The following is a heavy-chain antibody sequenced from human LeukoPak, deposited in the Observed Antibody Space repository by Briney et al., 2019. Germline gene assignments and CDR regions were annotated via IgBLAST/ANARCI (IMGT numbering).Heavy chain of an antibody. Sequence: PAGSLRLSCAASGFTFSSYSMNWVRQAPGKGLEWVSSISSSSSYIYYADSVKGRFTISRDNAKNSLYLQMNSLRAEDTAVYYCARLSPVLLWFGDHWGQGTLVTVSS. V-gene: IGHV3-21*01. CDR3: ARLSPVLLWFGDH. CDR1: GFTFSSYS. J-gene: IGHJ4*02. CDR2: ISSSSSYI. D-gene: IGHD3-10*01.